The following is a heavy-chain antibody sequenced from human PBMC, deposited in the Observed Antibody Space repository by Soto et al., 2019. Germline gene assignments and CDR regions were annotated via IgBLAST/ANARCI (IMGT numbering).Heavy chain of an antibody. J-gene: IGHJ4*02. CDR3: ARDDEPDYGDYAKYAY. V-gene: IGHV3-7*01. CDR2: IKQDGSEK. D-gene: IGHD4-17*01. Sequence: GGSLRLSCAASGFTFGSYWMTWVRQAPGKGLEWVANIKQDGSEKYYVDSVKGRFTISRDNAKNSLYLQMNSLRAEDTAVYYCARDDEPDYGDYAKYAYWGQGTLVTVSS. CDR1: GFTFGSYW.